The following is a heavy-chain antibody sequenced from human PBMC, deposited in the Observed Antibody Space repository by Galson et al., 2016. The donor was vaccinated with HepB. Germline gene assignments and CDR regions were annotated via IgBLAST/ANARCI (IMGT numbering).Heavy chain of an antibody. CDR2: IFYTGTT. V-gene: IGHV4-31*02. J-gene: IGHJ6*04. CDR3: ARVKDSLLYGVDV. Sequence: WVRQTPGRGLEWIGYIFYTGTTYNNPSLESRITLSVDTSNNQFSLKLTSVTAADTAIYYCARVKDSLLYGVDVWGKGTTVTVSS. D-gene: IGHD2-21*01.